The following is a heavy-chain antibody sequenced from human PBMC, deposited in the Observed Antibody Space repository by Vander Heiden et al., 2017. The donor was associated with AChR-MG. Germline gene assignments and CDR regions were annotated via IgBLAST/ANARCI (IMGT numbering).Heavy chain of an antibody. CDR3: ARVASNPGGYFDY. CDR1: GFTFSSYE. J-gene: IGHJ4*02. D-gene: IGHD3-10*01. CDR2: ISSSGSPI. Sequence: EVQRVASGGGLVQPGGYLSLSCAASGFTFSSYERNWVRQAPGKGLEWVSYISSSGSPIYYADSVKGRFTISRDNANISPYLQTTSTTPEDTAVYYCARVASNPGGYFDYWGQGNLVTASS. V-gene: IGHV3-48*03.